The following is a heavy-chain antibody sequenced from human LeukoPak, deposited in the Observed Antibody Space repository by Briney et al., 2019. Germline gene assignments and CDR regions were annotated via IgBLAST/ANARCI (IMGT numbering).Heavy chain of an antibody. CDR2: ISGSGGAT. CDR3: AKDLYYDSSGYLPYHFDY. Sequence: GRSLRLSCAASGYTFTTYAMCWVHQAPGEGLEWVSAISGSGGATYYADSVKGRFTISRDNSKNTLYMQMNSLRAEDTAVYYCAKDLYYDSSGYLPYHFDYWGQGTLVTVSS. V-gene: IGHV3-23*01. CDR1: GYTFTTYA. D-gene: IGHD3-22*01. J-gene: IGHJ4*02.